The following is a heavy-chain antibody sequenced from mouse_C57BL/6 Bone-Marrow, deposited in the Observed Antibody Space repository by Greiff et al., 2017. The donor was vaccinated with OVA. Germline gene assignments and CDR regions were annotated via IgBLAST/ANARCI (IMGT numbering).Heavy chain of an antibody. D-gene: IGHD2-4*01. CDR3: ALYYDYPAWFAY. CDR1: GYTFTSYW. CDR2: IHPNSGST. Sequence: QVQLKESGAELVKPGASVKLSCKASGYTFTSYWMHWVKQRPGQGLEWIGMIHPNSGSTNYNEKFKSKATLTVDKSSSTAYMQLSSLTSEDSAVYYCALYYDYPAWFAYWGQGTLVTVSA. J-gene: IGHJ3*01. V-gene: IGHV1-64*01.